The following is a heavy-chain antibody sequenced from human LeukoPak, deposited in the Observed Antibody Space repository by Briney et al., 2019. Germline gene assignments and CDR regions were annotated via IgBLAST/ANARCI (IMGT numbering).Heavy chain of an antibody. CDR2: IYYSGST. J-gene: IGHJ4*02. V-gene: IGHV4-61*08. Sequence: PSQTLSLTCTVSGGSISSGDYYWSWIRQPPGKGLEWIGYIYYSGSTNYNPSLKSRVTISVDTSKNQFSLKLSSVTAADTAVYYCARQSGWYGFLDYWGQGTLVTVSS. D-gene: IGHD6-19*01. CDR3: ARQSGWYGFLDY. CDR1: GGSISSGDYY.